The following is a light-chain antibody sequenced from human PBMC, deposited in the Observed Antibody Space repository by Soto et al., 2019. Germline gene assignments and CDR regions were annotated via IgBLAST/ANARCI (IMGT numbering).Light chain of an antibody. V-gene: IGKV1D-13*01. CDR2: DAS. Sequence: AIQLTQSPSSLSASVGDRVTITCRASQGVSSSLAWYQQKPGTAPKLLIYDASDLETGVPSRFSGSGSGTDFTLTISSLQPEDFATYYCQQLHNYPLPLAQGTRLEIK. CDR3: QQLHNYPLP. CDR1: QGVSSS. J-gene: IGKJ5*01.